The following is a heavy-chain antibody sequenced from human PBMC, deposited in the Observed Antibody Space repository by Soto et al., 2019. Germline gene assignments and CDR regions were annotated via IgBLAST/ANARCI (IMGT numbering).Heavy chain of an antibody. J-gene: IGHJ4*02. CDR3: ARDPPPITGTLEY. D-gene: IGHD1-7*01. CDR1: GFTFSSYW. Sequence: EVQLVESGGGLVQPGGSLRLSCAASGFTFSSYWMSWVRQAPGKGLEWVANIKQDGSEKYYVDSVKGRFTISRDNAKNSLYLQKNSLRAEEKAVYYCARDPPPITGTLEYWGQGTLVTVSS. V-gene: IGHV3-7*01. CDR2: IKQDGSEK.